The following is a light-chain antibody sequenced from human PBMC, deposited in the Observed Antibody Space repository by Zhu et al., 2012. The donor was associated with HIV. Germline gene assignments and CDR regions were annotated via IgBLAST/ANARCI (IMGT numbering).Light chain of an antibody. J-gene: IGKJ2*01. CDR1: ERISTY. CDR3: QQSYNTPHT. Sequence: DIQMTQSPSSLSASVGDRVTITCRASERISTYLNWYQQRPGKAPKLLIYAASTLESGVPSKFSGSGSGRDFSLTITSLQPEDFATYYCQQSYNTPHTFGQGTKLEIK. V-gene: IGKV1-39*01. CDR2: AAS.